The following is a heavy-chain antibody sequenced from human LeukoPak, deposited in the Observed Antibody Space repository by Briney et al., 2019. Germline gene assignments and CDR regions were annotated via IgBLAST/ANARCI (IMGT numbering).Heavy chain of an antibody. Sequence: ESLRLSCAASGFTFNRYSMAGVRQAPARGLEWGSSNTLSNSISYAHSVRGRFTISRANACNSLYLQMNSLRAEDTAIYYCARDYPYDCSSRSCPSPFDYWREGILLSVSP. CDR2: NTLSNSI. CDR1: GFTFNRYS. V-gene: IGHV3-21*01. J-gene: IGHJ4*02. D-gene: IGHD2-2*01. CDR3: ARDYPYDCSSRSCPSPFDY.